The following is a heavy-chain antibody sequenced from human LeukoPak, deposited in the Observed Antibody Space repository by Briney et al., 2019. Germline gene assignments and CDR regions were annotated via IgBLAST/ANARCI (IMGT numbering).Heavy chain of an antibody. CDR1: GFTFGSFA. J-gene: IGHJ3*02. D-gene: IGHD7-27*01. V-gene: IGHV3-23*01. Sequence: GGSLRLSCAASGFTFGSFAMCWVRGAPGKGLEWVSGISGGGGSTYFADSVKGRFTISRDNSKNTLYLRMNSLRPEDTAVYYCAKDALGADIWGQGTMVTVSS. CDR2: ISGGGGST. CDR3: AKDALGADI.